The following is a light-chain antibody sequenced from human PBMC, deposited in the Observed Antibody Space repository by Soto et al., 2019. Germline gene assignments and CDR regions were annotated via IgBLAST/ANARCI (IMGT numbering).Light chain of an antibody. V-gene: IGKV3-15*01. J-gene: IGKJ1*01. CDR3: QQYNDWPRG. CDR1: QSVSSN. CDR2: GAS. Sequence: EIVVTQSPATLSVSPGERATLSCRASQSVSSNLAWYQQKPGQAPRLLIYGASTRATGIPARFSGSGSGTEFTLTISSLQSEDFAVYYCQQYNDWPRGFGQGTKVEIK.